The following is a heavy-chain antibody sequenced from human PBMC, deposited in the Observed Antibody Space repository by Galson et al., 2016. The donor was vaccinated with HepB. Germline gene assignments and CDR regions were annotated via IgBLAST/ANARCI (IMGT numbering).Heavy chain of an antibody. J-gene: IGHJ2*01. CDR2: ISASGGST. CDR1: GFTFHDYA. D-gene: IGHD5-18*01. CDR3: AKDPAAMVPYWYFDL. V-gene: IGHV3-23*01. Sequence: SLRLSCAASGFTFHDYAMHWVRQAPGKGLEWVSTISASGGSTYYADSVKGRFTISRDNSKNTVYLQMNSLRVEDTAVYYCAKDPAAMVPYWYFDLWGRGTLVTVSS.